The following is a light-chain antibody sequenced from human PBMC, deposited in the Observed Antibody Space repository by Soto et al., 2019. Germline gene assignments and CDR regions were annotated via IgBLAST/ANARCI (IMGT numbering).Light chain of an antibody. CDR2: DVS. CDR3: CSYAGSYSLRV. J-gene: IGLJ1*01. V-gene: IGLV2-11*01. CDR1: DSDIGRYDY. Sequence: QSALTQPRSVAGSPGQSVTISCTGTDSDIGRYDYVSWYQQHPGKAPKLLIYDVSQRPSGVPDRFSGPKSGNTASLTISGLQTDDEADYFCCSYAGSYSLRVFGIGTKLTVL.